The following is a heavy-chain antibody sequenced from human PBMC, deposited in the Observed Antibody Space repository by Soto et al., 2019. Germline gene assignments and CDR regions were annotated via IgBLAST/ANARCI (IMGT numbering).Heavy chain of an antibody. CDR2: IGFDGSVS. Sequence: GGSRSVYCGVCGLSFCRCGMHWVRKAPGKGLEWVAVIGFDGSVSHYTDSVKGRFTVSRDNSKNTLYLQMNSLRAEDTAVYYCAKEFRHDNWFFEHWGQGTLVTVSA. V-gene: IGHV3-30*02. J-gene: IGHJ4*02. CDR3: AKEFRHDNWFFEH. D-gene: IGHD3-22*01. CDR1: GLSFCRCG.